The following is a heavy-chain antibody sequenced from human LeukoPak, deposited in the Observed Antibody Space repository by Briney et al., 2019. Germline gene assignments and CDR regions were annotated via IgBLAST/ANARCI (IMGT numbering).Heavy chain of an antibody. V-gene: IGHV1-18*01. CDR1: GYTFTSYG. CDR3: ARDVESSSFGAFDI. D-gene: IGHD6-6*01. CDR2: ISAYNGNT. Sequence: ASVKVSCKASGYTFTSYGISWVRQAPGQGLEWMGWISAYNGNTNYAQKLQGRVTMTTDTSTSTAYMELRSLRSDDTAVYYCARDVESSSFGAFDIWGQGTMVTVSS. J-gene: IGHJ3*02.